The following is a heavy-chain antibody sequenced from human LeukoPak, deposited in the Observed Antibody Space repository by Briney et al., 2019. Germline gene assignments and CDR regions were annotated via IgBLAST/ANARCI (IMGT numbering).Heavy chain of an antibody. D-gene: IGHD6-13*01. V-gene: IGHV4-4*07. CDR1: GGSISSYY. J-gene: IGHJ4*02. Sequence: PSETLSLTCTVSGGSISSYYWSWIRQPAGKGLEWIGRIYTSGSTNYIPSLMSRVTMSLDTSKNQHSLKLSSVAAADTAVYYCARDLIAEEFGYWGQGTLVTVSS. CDR3: ARDLIAEEFGY. CDR2: IYTSGST.